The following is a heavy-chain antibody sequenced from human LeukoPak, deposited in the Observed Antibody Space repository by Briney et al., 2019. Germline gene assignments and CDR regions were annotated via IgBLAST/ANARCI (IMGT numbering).Heavy chain of an antibody. D-gene: IGHD2-21*02. CDR1: GGSISSSSYY. CDR2: IYYSGST. J-gene: IGHJ6*03. Sequence: SETLSLTCTVSGGSISSSSYYWGWIRQPPGKGLEWIGSIYYSGSTYYNPSLKSRVTISVDTSRNQFSLKLSSVTAADTAVYYCARIPYCGGDCSVIYYYHYMDVWGKGTTVTVSS. CDR3: ARIPYCGGDCSVIYYYHYMDV. V-gene: IGHV4-39*01.